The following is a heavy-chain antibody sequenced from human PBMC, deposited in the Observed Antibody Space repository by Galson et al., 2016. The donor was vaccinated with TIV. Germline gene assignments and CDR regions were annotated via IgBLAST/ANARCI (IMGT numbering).Heavy chain of an antibody. Sequence: SLRLSCAAPGFTFGNYAMSWVRQAPGKGLEWVGFITTKAYGGTTEYAASVKGRFTISRDDSKSIAYLQMNSLRTEDTAVYYCTRDLVRDIIVIPAVQFDYWGQGTLVTVSS. CDR3: TRDLVRDIIVIPAVQFDY. J-gene: IGHJ4*02. D-gene: IGHD2-2*01. CDR1: GFTFGNYA. V-gene: IGHV3-49*04. CDR2: ITTKAYGGTT.